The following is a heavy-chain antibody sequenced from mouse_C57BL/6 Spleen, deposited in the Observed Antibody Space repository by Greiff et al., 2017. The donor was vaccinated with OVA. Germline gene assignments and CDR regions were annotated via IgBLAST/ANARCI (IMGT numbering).Heavy chain of an antibody. CDR2: IDPENGDT. J-gene: IGHJ3*01. CDR3: TPDSSGSWFAY. D-gene: IGHD3-2*02. CDR1: GFNIKDDY. V-gene: IGHV14-4*01. Sequence: EVKLVESGAELVRPGASVKLSCTASGFNIKDDYMHWVKQRPEQGLEWIGWIDPENGDTEYASKFQGKATITADTSSNTAYLQLSSLTSEDTAVYYCTPDSSGSWFAYWGQGTLVTVSA.